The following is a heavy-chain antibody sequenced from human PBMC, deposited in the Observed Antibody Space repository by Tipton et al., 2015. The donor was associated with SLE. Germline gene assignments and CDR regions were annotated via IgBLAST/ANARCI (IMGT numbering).Heavy chain of an antibody. V-gene: IGHV4-59*12. Sequence: GLVKPSETLSLTCSVSGGSISNYYWSWIRQPPGKGLEWIGYIYHSGYTNYNPSFASRVTISVDTSKNQVSLELSAMTAADTAVYYCARESLYYYYMDVWGKGTTVTVSS. CDR1: GGSISNYY. CDR3: ARESLYYYYMDV. CDR2: IYHSGYT. J-gene: IGHJ6*03.